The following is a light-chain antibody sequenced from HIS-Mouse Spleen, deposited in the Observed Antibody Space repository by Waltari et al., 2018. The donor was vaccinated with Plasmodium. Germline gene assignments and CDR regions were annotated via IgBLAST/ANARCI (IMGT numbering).Light chain of an antibody. CDR1: QHISNY. Sequence: DIQMTQSPSSLSASVGDRVTITSQASQHISNYLNWYQQKPGKAAKLLIYDASSLETAVPSSFSGSESGTDFTFTISSLQPEYIATYYCQQYDKLPPLFTFGPGTKVDIK. CDR2: DAS. CDR3: QQYDKLPPLFT. V-gene: IGKV1-33*01. J-gene: IGKJ3*01.